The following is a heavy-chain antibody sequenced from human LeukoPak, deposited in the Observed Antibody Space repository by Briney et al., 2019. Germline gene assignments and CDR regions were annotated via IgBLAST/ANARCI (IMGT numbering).Heavy chain of an antibody. D-gene: IGHD5-24*01. Sequence: GGSLRLSCAASGFAFSSYGMHWVRQAPGKGLEWVAFIRYDGSNKYYADSVKGRFTISRDNSKNTPYLQMNSLRVEDTAVYCCAKDRGDYFDYWGQGTLVTVSS. CDR3: AKDRGDYFDY. CDR1: GFAFSSYG. J-gene: IGHJ4*02. CDR2: IRYDGSNK. V-gene: IGHV3-30*02.